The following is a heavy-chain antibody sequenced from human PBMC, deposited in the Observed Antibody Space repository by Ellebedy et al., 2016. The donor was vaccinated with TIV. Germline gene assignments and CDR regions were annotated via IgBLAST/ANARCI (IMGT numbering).Heavy chain of an antibody. J-gene: IGHJ5*01. CDR1: GFTFSNYW. Sequence: GESLKISCAASGFTFSNYWMHWVRQAPGKGLAWVSRVDFDGTTTAYADSVKGRFTISRDNAKNTRYLHMSSLRVEDTAVYYCARDLRYDGFAVGWFDSWGQGALVSVSP. CDR3: ARDLRYDGFAVGWFDS. D-gene: IGHD5-24*01. CDR2: VDFDGTTT. V-gene: IGHV3-74*01.